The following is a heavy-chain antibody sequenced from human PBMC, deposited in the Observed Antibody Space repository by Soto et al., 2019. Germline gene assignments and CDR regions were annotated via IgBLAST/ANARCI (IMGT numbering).Heavy chain of an antibody. D-gene: IGHD5-18*01. CDR3: AKDRYGGSGGGLES. CDR1: GFPFAAGA. V-gene: IGHV3-23*01. J-gene: IGHJ4*02. CDR2: ITGRGIST. Sequence: VQLLESGGGLVRRGESLRLSCVASGFPFAAGAMNWVRQAPGQGLEWVSTITGRGISTYYADSVRGRFTITRDDSQNTVYLQMNSLRLEDTAVYYCAKDRYGGSGGGLESWGQGALVTVSS.